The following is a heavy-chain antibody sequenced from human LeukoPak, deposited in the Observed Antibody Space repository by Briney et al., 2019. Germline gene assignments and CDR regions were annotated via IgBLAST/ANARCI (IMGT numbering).Heavy chain of an antibody. Sequence: GGSLRLSCAASAFTFSTSSMDSVRAAPGKGRDWVSSLSSSSRYIYYADSVKGRFTISRDNARNSLYLQMNSLRAEGTAVYYCARDGLAAATLHWCFDLWGRGTLVTVSS. V-gene: IGHV3-21*01. CDR1: AFTFSTSS. D-gene: IGHD2-15*01. CDR3: ARDGLAAATLHWCFDL. CDR2: LSSSSRYI. J-gene: IGHJ2*01.